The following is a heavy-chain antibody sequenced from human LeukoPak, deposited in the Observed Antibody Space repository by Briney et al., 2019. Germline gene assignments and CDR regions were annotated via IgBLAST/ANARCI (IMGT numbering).Heavy chain of an antibody. Sequence: GGSLRLSCAASGSTFSRYPMHWVRQAPGKGLEWVAVVSYDGSIKSYADSVKGRFTISRDNPRNTLYLQMNSLRGEDTAIYYCAAWRGYDSGSFSGPLDYWGQGTLVLVSS. D-gene: IGHD3-10*01. CDR3: AAWRGYDSGSFSGPLDY. CDR1: GSTFSRYP. J-gene: IGHJ4*02. V-gene: IGHV3-30-3*01. CDR2: VSYDGSIK.